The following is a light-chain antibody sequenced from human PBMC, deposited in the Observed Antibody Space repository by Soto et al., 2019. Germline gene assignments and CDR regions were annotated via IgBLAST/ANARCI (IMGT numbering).Light chain of an antibody. J-gene: IGKJ1*01. Sequence: VITQSPAPLSVSPGERATLSCRASETVNSNLAWYQQKPGQAPRLLIYTMSIRATGIPARFSGSGSGTDFTLTISSLQSEDFGVYYCQQYNKWWTFGQGTKVDIK. CDR3: QQYNKWWT. CDR1: ETVNSN. CDR2: TMS. V-gene: IGKV3-15*01.